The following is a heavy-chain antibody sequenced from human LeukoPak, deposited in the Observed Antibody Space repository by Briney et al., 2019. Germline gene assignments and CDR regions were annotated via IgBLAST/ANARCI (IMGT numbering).Heavy chain of an antibody. CDR2: INPNNGGT. V-gene: IGHV1-2*02. CDR1: GYTFTAYY. CDR3: ARDYGDYVSWFDP. D-gene: IGHD4-17*01. J-gene: IGHJ5*02. Sequence: DSVKVSCKASGYTFTAYYIHWVRQAPGQGLEWLGWINPNNGGTDSEQKFQGRVSITRDTSISKVYMELTRLRSDDAAVYYCARDYGDYVSWFDPWGQGTLVTVSS.